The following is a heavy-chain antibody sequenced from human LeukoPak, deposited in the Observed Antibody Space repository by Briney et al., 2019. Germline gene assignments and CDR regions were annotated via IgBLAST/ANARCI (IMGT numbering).Heavy chain of an antibody. V-gene: IGHV4-30-2*01. Sequence: PSETLSLTCTVSGGSISSGGYYWSWIRQPPGKGLEWIGYIYHSGSTYYNPSLMSRVTISLDRSKNQFSPKLSSVTAADTAVYYCARGGDYDFWSGPGPSPFDYWGQGTLVTVSS. CDR2: IYHSGST. D-gene: IGHD3-3*01. CDR1: GGSISSGGYY. CDR3: ARGGDYDFWSGPGPSPFDY. J-gene: IGHJ4*02.